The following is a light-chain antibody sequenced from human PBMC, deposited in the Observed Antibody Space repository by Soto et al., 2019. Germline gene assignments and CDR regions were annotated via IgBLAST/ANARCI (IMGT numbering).Light chain of an antibody. CDR1: QSVSSSY. CDR2: DAS. CDR3: QQYGSSSIT. J-gene: IGKJ5*01. Sequence: EIVLTQSPATLSLSPGAGAGLXWRTSQSVSSSYLAWYQQKPGLAPRLLIYDASSRATGIPDRFSGSGSGTDFTLTISRLEPEDFAVYYCQQYGSSSITFGQGTRLEIK. V-gene: IGKV3D-20*01.